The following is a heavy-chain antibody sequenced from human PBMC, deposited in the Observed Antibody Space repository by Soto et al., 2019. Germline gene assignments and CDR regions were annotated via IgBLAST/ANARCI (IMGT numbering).Heavy chain of an antibody. Sequence: SETLSLTCAVDGGSCSGYYWSWIRQPPGKGLEWIGEINHSGSTNYNPSLKSRVTISVDTSKNQFSLKLSSVTAADTAVYYCARGRIAAAGTQAGIWFAPWGQGTLVTVSS. D-gene: IGHD6-13*01. CDR3: ARGRIAAAGTQAGIWFAP. CDR2: INHSGST. J-gene: IGHJ5*02. CDR1: GGSCSGYY. V-gene: IGHV4-34*01.